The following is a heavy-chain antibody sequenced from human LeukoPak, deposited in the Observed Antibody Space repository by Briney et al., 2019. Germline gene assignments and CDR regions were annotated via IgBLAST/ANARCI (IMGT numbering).Heavy chain of an antibody. V-gene: IGHV3-66*03. CDR2: IHTSGDT. Sequence: PGGSLRLSCAASGLTGSHNYVSWVRQAPGKGLEWVSAIHTSGDTCYADSVKGRFTISRDNSKNTLYLQMNSLRAEDTAVYYCARDLSDTAMVPFDYWGQGTLVTVSS. CDR3: ARDLSDTAMVPFDY. D-gene: IGHD5-18*01. CDR1: GLTGSHNY. J-gene: IGHJ4*02.